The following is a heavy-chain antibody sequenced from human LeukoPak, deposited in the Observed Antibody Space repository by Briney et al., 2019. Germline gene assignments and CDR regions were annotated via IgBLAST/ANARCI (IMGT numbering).Heavy chain of an antibody. CDR1: GGSFSGYY. J-gene: IGHJ5*02. CDR3: ARAWGIAAAGSIDP. V-gene: IGHV4-34*01. Sequence: KPSETLSLTCAVYGGSFSGYYWSWIRQPPGKGLEWIGEINHSGSTNYNPSLKSRVTISVDTSKNQFSLKLSSVTAAGTAVYYCARAWGIAAAGSIDPWGQGTLVTVSS. D-gene: IGHD6-13*01. CDR2: INHSGST.